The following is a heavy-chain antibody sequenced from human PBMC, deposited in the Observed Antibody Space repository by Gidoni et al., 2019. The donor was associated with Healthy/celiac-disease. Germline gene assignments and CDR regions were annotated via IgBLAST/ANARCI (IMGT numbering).Heavy chain of an antibody. J-gene: IGHJ5*02. CDR3: AKSLDIVVVPAANGGNWFDP. D-gene: IGHD2-2*03. V-gene: IGHV3-23*01. CDR2: ISGSGGST. CDR1: GFTFSSYA. Sequence: EVQLLESGGGLVQPGGSLRLSCAASGFTFSSYAMSWVRQAPGKGLEWVSAISGSGGSTYYADSVKGRFTITSDNSKNTLYLQMNSLRAEDTAVYYCAKSLDIVVVPAANGGNWFDPWGQGTLVTVSS.